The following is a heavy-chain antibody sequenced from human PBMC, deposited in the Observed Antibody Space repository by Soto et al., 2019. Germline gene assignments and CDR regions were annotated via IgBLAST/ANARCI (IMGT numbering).Heavy chain of an antibody. D-gene: IGHD2-15*01. CDR3: ARHTPAISISDH. V-gene: IGHV4-39*01. J-gene: IGHJ4*02. CDR2: IYYSGST. Sequence: QLQLQESGPGLVKPLETLSLTCTVSGGSISSSSYYWGWIRQPPGKGLEWIGSIYYSGSTYYNPSLKSRVTISVDTSKNQFSLKLSSVTAADTAVYYCARHTPAISISDHWGQGTLVTVSS. CDR1: GGSISSSSYY.